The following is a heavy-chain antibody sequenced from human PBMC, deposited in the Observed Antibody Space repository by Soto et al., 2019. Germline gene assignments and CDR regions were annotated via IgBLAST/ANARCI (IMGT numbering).Heavy chain of an antibody. CDR2: ITGNSGTR. Sequence: EVQLVESGGGLVRRGGSLRLSCAASGFTFSTYSMNWVRQAPGKGLEWVAYITGNSGTRYYADSVKGRFTISRDNAKNSLYLQMNSLRDEDTAVYYCARDNGMAGSFDPWGQGTLVTVSS. CDR3: ARDNGMAGSFDP. D-gene: IGHD2-8*01. CDR1: GFTFSTYS. J-gene: IGHJ5*02. V-gene: IGHV3-48*02.